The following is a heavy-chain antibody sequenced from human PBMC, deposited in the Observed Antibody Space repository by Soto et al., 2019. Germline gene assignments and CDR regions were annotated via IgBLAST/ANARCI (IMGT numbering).Heavy chain of an antibody. CDR3: TTDRLLWFGEYTFAMDV. V-gene: IGHV3-15*01. D-gene: IGHD3-10*01. CDR1: GFTFRNAW. Sequence: EVELVESGGGLVKPGGPLTLSCEGSGFTFRNAWMSWVRQAPGKGLEWVGRIKSKSDGETTDYAVPVKGRFTISRDDSKNTFYWRMSSLKSEDTAVYYCTTDRLLWFGEYTFAMDVWGQGTTVTVSS. CDR2: IKSKSDGETT. J-gene: IGHJ6*02.